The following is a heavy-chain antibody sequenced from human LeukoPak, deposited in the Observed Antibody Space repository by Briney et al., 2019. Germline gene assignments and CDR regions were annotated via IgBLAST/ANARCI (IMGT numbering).Heavy chain of an antibody. D-gene: IGHD3-22*01. CDR1: GGSFSGYY. V-gene: IGHV4-34*01. Sequence: SETLSLTCAVYGGSFSGYYWSWIRQPPGKGLEWIGEINHSGSTNYIPSLKSRVTISVDTSKNQFSLKLSSVTAADTAVYYCARVLLIGDYFDYWGQGTLVTVSS. CDR2: INHSGST. J-gene: IGHJ4*02. CDR3: ARVLLIGDYFDY.